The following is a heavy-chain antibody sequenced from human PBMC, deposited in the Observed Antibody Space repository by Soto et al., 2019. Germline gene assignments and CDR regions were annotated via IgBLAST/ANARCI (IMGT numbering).Heavy chain of an antibody. D-gene: IGHD3-16*01. CDR1: GFTFSGHS. CDR2: FSGSGTT. V-gene: IGHV3-23*01. CDR3: ATLTQY. Sequence: EVQLLESGGGLEQPGGSLSLSCAASGFTFSGHSMSWVRQAPGKGLEWVSTFSGSGTTYYADSVKGRFTISRDDSKKTLYLQMNSLRVEDTAIYYCATLTQYWGQGTLVTVSP. J-gene: IGHJ4*02.